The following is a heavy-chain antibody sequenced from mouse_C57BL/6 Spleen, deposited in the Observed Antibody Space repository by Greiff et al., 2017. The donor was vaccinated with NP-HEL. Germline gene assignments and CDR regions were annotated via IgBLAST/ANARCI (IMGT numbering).Heavy chain of an antibody. Sequence: VQLKESGPELVKPGASVKISCKASGYSFTGYYMNWVKQSPEKSLEWIGEINPSTGGTTYNQKFKAKATLTVDKSSSTAYMQLKSLTSEDSAVYYCAGWDYDEAYWGQGTLVTVSA. CDR1: GYSFTGYY. CDR3: AGWDYDEAY. J-gene: IGHJ3*01. V-gene: IGHV1-42*01. D-gene: IGHD2-4*01. CDR2: INPSTGGT.